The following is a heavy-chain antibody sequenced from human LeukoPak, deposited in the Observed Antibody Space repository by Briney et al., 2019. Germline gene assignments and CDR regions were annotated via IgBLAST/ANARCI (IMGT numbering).Heavy chain of an antibody. D-gene: IGHD1-26*01. CDR3: ARDGTFDY. V-gene: IGHV3-30-3*01. CDR1: GFTFSSYA. J-gene: IGHJ4*02. CDR2: ISYDGSNK. Sequence: GGSLRLSCAASGFTFSSYAMHWVRQAPGKGLEWVAVISYDGSNKYYADSVKGRFTISGDNSKNTLYLQMNSLRAEDTAVYYCARDGTFDYWGQGTLVTVSS.